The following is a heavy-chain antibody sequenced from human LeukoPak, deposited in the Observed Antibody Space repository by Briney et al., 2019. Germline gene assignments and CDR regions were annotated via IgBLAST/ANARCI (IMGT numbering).Heavy chain of an antibody. CDR3: APGTGDSGLHFLH. D-gene: IGHD3-22*01. J-gene: IGHJ1*01. CDR2: INPSDGT. Sequence: ASVKVSCMASVYTFSGHYMHWLRPAPGQGLEWMGWINPSDGTKYAQKFQGRVTMTRDTSISTAYMELSSVTSDDTAVYYCAPGTGDSGLHFLHWGQGTLVTVSS. CDR1: VYTFSGHY. V-gene: IGHV1-2*02.